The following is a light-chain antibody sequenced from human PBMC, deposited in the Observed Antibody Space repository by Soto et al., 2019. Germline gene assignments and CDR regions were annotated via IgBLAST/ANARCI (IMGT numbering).Light chain of an antibody. J-gene: IGLJ1*01. V-gene: IGLV2-14*01. Sequence: QSALTQPASVSGSPGQSITISCTGTSSDVGGYNYVSWYQQHPDKAPKLMIYEVSNRPSGVSNRFSGSKSGNTASLTISGLQAEDEDDYYCSADTSSSALVFGTGTKLTVL. CDR1: SSDVGGYNY. CDR3: SADTSSSALV. CDR2: EVS.